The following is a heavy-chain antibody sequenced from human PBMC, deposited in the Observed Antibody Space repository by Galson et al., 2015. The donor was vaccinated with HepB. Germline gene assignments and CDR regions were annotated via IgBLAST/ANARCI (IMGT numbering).Heavy chain of an antibody. Sequence: SLRLSCAASGFSFTYAWMNWVRQAPGKGLEWVGRIKSKANGETIDYAAPVKGRFTISRDDSKNTLYLQVNSLKIEDTAVYYCTSGFGERAIWDFLWGPGTPVTVSS. CDR1: GFSFTYAW. CDR3: TSGFGERAIWDFL. CDR2: IKSKANGETI. V-gene: IGHV3-15*07. J-gene: IGHJ4*02. D-gene: IGHD3-10*01.